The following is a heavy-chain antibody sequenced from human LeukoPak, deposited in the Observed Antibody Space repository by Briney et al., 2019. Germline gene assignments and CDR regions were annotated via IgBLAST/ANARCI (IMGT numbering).Heavy chain of an antibody. CDR3: ERGGFDTIGFDY. CDR2: INSDGSTT. J-gene: IGHJ4*02. V-gene: IGHV3-74*01. Sequence: GGSLRLSCVASGFTFSSYWMHWVRQAPGKGLVWVSRINSDGSTTTYAGSVRGRFTISRDNAKHTLYLQMNSLRAEDTAVYYCERGGFDTIGFDYWGQGTLVTVSS. CDR1: GFTFSSYW. D-gene: IGHD3-10*01.